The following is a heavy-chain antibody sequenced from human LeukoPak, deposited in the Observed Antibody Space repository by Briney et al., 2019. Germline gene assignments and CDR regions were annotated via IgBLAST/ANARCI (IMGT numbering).Heavy chain of an antibody. CDR3: ARGMTAYCGGDCYSPSDFDI. V-gene: IGHV3-30-3*01. Sequence: GGSLRLSCAASGFTFSSYAMHWVRQAPGKGLEWVAVISYDGGNKYYADSVKGRFTISRDNSKNTLYLQMNSLRAEDTAVYYCARGMTAYCGGDCYSPSDFDIWGQGTMVTVSS. CDR1: GFTFSSYA. J-gene: IGHJ3*02. CDR2: ISYDGGNK. D-gene: IGHD2-21*02.